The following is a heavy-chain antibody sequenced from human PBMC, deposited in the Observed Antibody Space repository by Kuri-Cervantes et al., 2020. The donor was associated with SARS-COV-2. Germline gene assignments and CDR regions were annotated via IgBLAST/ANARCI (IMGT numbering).Heavy chain of an antibody. Sequence: ASVKVSCKASRGTFSSYAISWVRQAPGQGLEWMGWISAYNGNTNYAQKPQGRVTMTTDTSTSTAYMELRSLRSDDTAVYYCAGDVRPNDFWSGYYTGGAPLGFDIWGQGTMVTVSS. V-gene: IGHV1-18*01. D-gene: IGHD3-3*01. J-gene: IGHJ3*02. CDR1: RGTFSSYA. CDR2: ISAYNGNT. CDR3: AGDVRPNDFWSGYYTGGAPLGFDI.